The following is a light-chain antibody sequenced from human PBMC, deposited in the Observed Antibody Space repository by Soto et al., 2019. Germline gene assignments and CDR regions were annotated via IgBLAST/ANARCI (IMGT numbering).Light chain of an antibody. CDR2: EGS. CDR1: SSDVGSYNL. J-gene: IGLJ1*01. Sequence: QSALTQPASVSGSPGQSITISCTGTSSDVGSYNLVSWYQQHPGKAPKVMIYEGSERPSGVSNRFSGSKSGNTASLTISGLQAEDEADYYCCSYAGSSTFEVFGTGTKLTVL. V-gene: IGLV2-23*03. CDR3: CSYAGSSTFEV.